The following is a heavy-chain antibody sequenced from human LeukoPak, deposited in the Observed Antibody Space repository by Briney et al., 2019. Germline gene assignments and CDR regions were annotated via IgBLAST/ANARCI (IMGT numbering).Heavy chain of an antibody. CDR3: ARGKGYYYDSSGPLFWFDP. V-gene: IGHV1-69*05. D-gene: IGHD3-22*01. CDR2: IIPIFGTA. Sequence: ASVKVSCKASAGTFSSYAISWVRQAPGQGLEWMGGIIPIFGTANYAQKFQGRVTITTDESTGTAYMELSSLRSEDTAVYYCARGKGYYYDSSGPLFWFDPWGQGTLVTVSS. J-gene: IGHJ5*02. CDR1: AGTFSSYA.